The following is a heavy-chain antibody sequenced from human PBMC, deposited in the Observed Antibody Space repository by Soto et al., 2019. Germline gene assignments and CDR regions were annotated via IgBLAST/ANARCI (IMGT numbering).Heavy chain of an antibody. D-gene: IGHD5-12*01. Sequence: QLQLVQSGGEVKKPGASVRVSCEAYGYPFSKYGISWIRQAPGQGLEWMGWIKPDNGNTDYAQKFHGRVTMTTDTSWNTAYMELRSLRSDDTAVYYCATSYDSGFDPWGQGTLVSVSS. CDR2: IKPDNGNT. J-gene: IGHJ5*02. CDR3: ATSYDSGFDP. CDR1: GYPFSKYG. V-gene: IGHV1-18*04.